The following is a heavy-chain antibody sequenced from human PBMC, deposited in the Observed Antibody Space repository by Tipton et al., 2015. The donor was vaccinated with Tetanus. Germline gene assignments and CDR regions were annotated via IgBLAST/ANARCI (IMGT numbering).Heavy chain of an antibody. V-gene: IGHV4-59*02. CDR3: AGVTAQRTELYCEH. Sequence: TLSLTCTVSGDSVSGYYWSWIRQPPGKGLEWVGYVYYTGDTNYNPSLKSRVTISMDGSENQISLKMTSVTAADTAVYYCAGVTAQRTELYCEHWGQGTQFTVSS. CDR1: GDSVSGYY. D-gene: IGHD2-2*02. J-gene: IGHJ1*01. CDR2: VYYTGDT.